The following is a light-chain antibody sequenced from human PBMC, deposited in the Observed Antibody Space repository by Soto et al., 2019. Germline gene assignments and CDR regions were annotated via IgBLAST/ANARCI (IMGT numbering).Light chain of an antibody. Sequence: DIQLTQSPSLLSASVGDRVTITCRASQAIDTYLAWYQQKPGKAPKLLIYAASLLQSGVPSRFSGSGSGTEFTLTINSLQPEDFASYYCQQLNSFPFSYGQGTRLEIK. CDR2: AAS. V-gene: IGKV1-9*01. CDR1: QAIDTY. CDR3: QQLNSFPFS. J-gene: IGKJ5*01.